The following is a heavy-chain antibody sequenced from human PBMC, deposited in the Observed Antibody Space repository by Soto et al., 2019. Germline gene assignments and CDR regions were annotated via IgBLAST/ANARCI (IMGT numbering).Heavy chain of an antibody. CDR3: AIANYGDDDY. J-gene: IGHJ4*02. D-gene: IGHD4-17*01. CDR1: GYTFPTST. CDR2: INAYSGNT. V-gene: IGHV1-18*01. Sequence: QLQLVQSVAEAKKPGASVKVSCKASGYTFPTSTISWLRQAPGQGLEWMGWINAYSGNTNYAQKLQGRVTMTTDTSTGTAYMELRSLTSDDTAIYFCAIANYGDDDYWGQGTLVTVSS.